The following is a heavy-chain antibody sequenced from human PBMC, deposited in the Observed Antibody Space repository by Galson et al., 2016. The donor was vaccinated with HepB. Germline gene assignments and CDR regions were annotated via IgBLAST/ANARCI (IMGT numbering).Heavy chain of an antibody. CDR2: INRNSGGT. V-gene: IGHV1-2*04. CDR3: AIPYSGTYDAFDI. D-gene: IGHD1-26*01. CDR1: GYTFTGHY. Sequence: SGYTFTGHYMHWVRQAPGQGLEWMGWINRNSGGTNYAQKFQGWVTMTRDTSISTVNMEVSRLRSDDTAVYYCAIPYSGTYDAFDIWGQGTIVTVSS. J-gene: IGHJ3*02.